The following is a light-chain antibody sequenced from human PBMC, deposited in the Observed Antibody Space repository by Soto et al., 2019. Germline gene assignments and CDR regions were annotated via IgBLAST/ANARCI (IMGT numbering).Light chain of an antibody. V-gene: IGKV3-15*01. CDR1: QSVSSN. Sequence: IGMTHSPATLSVPPGERATLSCRASQSVSSNLAWYQQKPGQAPRLLIYGASTRATGIPARFSGSGSGTEFTLTISGLQPDDFAPYYCQQYYGCLRTFAQGTKL. J-gene: IGKJ1*01. CDR2: GAS. CDR3: QQYYGCLRT.